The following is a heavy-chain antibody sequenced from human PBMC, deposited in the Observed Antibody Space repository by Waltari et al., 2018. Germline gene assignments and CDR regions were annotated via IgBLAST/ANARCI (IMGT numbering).Heavy chain of an antibody. CDR1: GFTFSSYA. V-gene: IGHV3-30-3*01. J-gene: IGHJ4*02. D-gene: IGHD4-17*01. Sequence: QVQLVESGGGVVQPGRSLRLSCAASGFTFSSYAMHWVRQAPGKGLEWVAVISYDGSNKYYADSVKGRFTISRDNSKNTLYLQMNSLRAEDTAVYYCASLSPDGDYVFDYWGQGTLVTVSS. CDR3: ASLSPDGDYVFDY. CDR2: ISYDGSNK.